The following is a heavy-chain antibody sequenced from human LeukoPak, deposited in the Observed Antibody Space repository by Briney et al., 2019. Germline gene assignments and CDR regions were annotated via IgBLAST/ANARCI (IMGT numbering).Heavy chain of an antibody. V-gene: IGHV3-74*01. CDR3: ARGQRAHVEWYYYMDV. CDR2: INSDGSST. J-gene: IGHJ6*03. CDR1: GFTFSTYW. D-gene: IGHD1-26*01. Sequence: GSLRLSCAASGFTFSTYWMHWVRQAPGKGLMWVSRINSDGSSTSYADSVKGRFTISRDNAKNTLYLQMNSLRADDTAVYYCARGQRAHVEWYYYMDVWGKGTTVTVSS.